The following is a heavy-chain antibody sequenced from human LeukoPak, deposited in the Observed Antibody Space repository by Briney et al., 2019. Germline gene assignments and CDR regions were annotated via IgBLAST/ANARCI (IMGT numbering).Heavy chain of an antibody. Sequence: SETLSLTCTVSGGSISSYYWSWIRQPPGEGLEWIGYIYYSGSTNYNPSLKSRVTISVDTSKNQFSLKLSSVTAADTAVYYCARGSTVTTMSNWFDPWGQGTLVTVSS. CDR1: GGSISSYY. CDR3: ARGSTVTTMSNWFDP. J-gene: IGHJ5*02. V-gene: IGHV4-59*01. CDR2: IYYSGST. D-gene: IGHD4-17*01.